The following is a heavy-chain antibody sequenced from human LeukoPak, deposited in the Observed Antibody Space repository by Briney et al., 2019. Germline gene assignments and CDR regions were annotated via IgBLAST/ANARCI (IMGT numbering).Heavy chain of an antibody. CDR2: IGHDGTKI. J-gene: IGHJ4*02. CDR1: GFTFSTYG. Sequence: GGSLRLSCAASGFTFSTYGMHWVRQAPGKGLEWVAFIGHDGTKIYYADSVQGRFTISRDNSKNTLYLEMNSLSGEDTALYYCVKDHVTWGNRYFDHWGQGTLGTVSS. CDR3: VKDHVTWGNRYFDH. D-gene: IGHD3-16*01. V-gene: IGHV3-30*02.